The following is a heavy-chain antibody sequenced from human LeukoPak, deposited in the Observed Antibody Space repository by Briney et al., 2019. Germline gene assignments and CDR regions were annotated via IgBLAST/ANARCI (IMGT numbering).Heavy chain of an antibody. D-gene: IGHD2-2*01. J-gene: IGHJ5*02. V-gene: IGHV4-39*02. CDR3: DWGTYQVVSRWFDP. Sequence: SETLSLTCTVSGGSISSSDSYWAWVRQPPGKGLGWIGSICFSRTAYYNPSLKSRVTMSIDTSKNHFSLYLSSVTAADTAVYDCDWGTYQVVSRWFDPWGQGTLVTVSS. CDR1: GGSISSSDSY. CDR2: ICFSRTA.